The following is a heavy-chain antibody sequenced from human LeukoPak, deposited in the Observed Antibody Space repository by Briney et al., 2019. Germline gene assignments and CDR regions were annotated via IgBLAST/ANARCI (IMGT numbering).Heavy chain of an antibody. CDR1: GFTFTSKA. Sequence: GGSLRLSCAASGFTFTSKAMTGVGQAPGKGRGWVSAISGSGGSTYYADSVKGRFTISRDNSKNTLYLQMNSLRAEDTAVYYCAKEEWLFYFDYWGQGTLVTVSS. CDR3: AKEEWLFYFDY. CDR2: ISGSGGST. J-gene: IGHJ4*02. D-gene: IGHD3-3*01. V-gene: IGHV3-23*01.